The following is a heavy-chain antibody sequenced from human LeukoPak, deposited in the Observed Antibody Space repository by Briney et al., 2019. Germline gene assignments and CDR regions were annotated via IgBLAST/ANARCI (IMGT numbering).Heavy chain of an antibody. CDR2: ISSSSSYI. D-gene: IGHD2-21*02. CDR3: AREYCGGDCSLDY. CDR1: GFTFSSYS. J-gene: IGHJ4*02. V-gene: IGHV3-21*04. Sequence: GGSLRLSCAASGFTFSSYSMNWVRQAPGKGLEWVSSISSSSSYIYYADSVKGRFTISRDNAKNSLYLQMNSLRAEDTAVYYCAREYCGGDCSLDYWGQGTLVIVSS.